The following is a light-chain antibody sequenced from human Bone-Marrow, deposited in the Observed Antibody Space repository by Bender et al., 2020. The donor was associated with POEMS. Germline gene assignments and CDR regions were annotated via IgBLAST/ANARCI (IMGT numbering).Light chain of an antibody. Sequence: QSALTQHASVSGSPGQSITISCTGTSSDVGGYNYVSWYQQHPGKAPKVMISGVSNRPSGVSHRFSGSKSGNTASLTISGLQAEDEADYYCSSYTSSSTYVFGTGTKVTVL. CDR3: SSYTSSSTYV. CDR1: SSDVGGYNY. J-gene: IGLJ1*01. V-gene: IGLV2-14*01. CDR2: GVS.